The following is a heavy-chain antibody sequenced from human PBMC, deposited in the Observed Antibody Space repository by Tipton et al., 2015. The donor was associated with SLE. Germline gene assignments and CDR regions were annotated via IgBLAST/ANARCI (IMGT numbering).Heavy chain of an antibody. Sequence: TLSLTCTVSGGSISSYYWSWIRQPPGKGLEWIGYIYYSGSTYYNPSLKSRVTISVDTSKNQFSLKLSSVTAADTAVYYCAREGVGATVYWFDPWGQGTLVTVSS. CDR1: GGSISSYY. CDR2: IYYSGST. J-gene: IGHJ5*02. D-gene: IGHD1-26*01. V-gene: IGHV4-59*01. CDR3: AREGVGATVYWFDP.